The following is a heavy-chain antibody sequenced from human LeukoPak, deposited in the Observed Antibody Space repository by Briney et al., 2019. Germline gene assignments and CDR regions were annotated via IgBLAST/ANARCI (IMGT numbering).Heavy chain of an antibody. CDR1: GFTLSSYA. D-gene: IGHD6-19*01. CDR2: ISYDGSNK. CDR3: ARDMYSSGWQFDY. V-gene: IGHV3-30-3*01. J-gene: IGHJ4*02. Sequence: GGSLRLSCAASGFTLSSYAMHWVRQAPGKGLEWVAVISYDGSNKYYADSVKGRFTISRDNSKNTLYLQMNSLRAEDTAVYYCARDMYSSGWQFDYWGQGTLVTVSS.